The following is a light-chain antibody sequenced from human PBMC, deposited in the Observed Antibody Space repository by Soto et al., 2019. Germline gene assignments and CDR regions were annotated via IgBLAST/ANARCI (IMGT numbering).Light chain of an antibody. Sequence: QSALPQPPSASGSPGQSVTISCTGTSSDVGAYNYVSWYQQHPGKAPKLLIYEVSKRPSGVPDRFSGSKSGNTASLTVSGLQAEDEADYYCSSYAGSNNFVFGTGTKVT. J-gene: IGLJ1*01. V-gene: IGLV2-8*01. CDR3: SSYAGSNNFV. CDR1: SSDVGAYNY. CDR2: EVS.